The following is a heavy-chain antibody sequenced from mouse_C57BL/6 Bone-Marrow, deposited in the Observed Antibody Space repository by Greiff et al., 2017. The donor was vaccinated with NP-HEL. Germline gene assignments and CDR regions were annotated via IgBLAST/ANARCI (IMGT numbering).Heavy chain of an antibody. Sequence: VPLQQPGAELVRPGSSVKLSCKASGYTFTSSWMDWVKQRPGQGLAWIGNIYPSDSETPYNQKFKDKATLTVDKSSSTAYMQLRSLTSEDSAVYDCASPRRDYYGFGFAYWGQGTLVTVSA. J-gene: IGHJ3*01. CDR1: GYTFTSSW. CDR3: ASPRRDYYGFGFAY. V-gene: IGHV1-61*01. CDR2: IYPSDSET. D-gene: IGHD1-1*01.